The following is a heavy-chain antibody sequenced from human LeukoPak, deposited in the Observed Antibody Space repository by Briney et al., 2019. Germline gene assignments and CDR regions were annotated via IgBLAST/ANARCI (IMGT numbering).Heavy chain of an antibody. CDR3: ARRGPYSSSWVLFDY. CDR1: GYTFTSYG. J-gene: IGHJ4*02. Sequence: ASVKVSCKASGYTFTSYGISWVRQAPGQGLEWMGWISAYNGNTNYAQKLQGRVTMTTDTSTSTAYMELRSLRSDDTAVYYCARRGPYSSSWVLFDYWGQGTLVTVSS. V-gene: IGHV1-18*01. CDR2: ISAYNGNT. D-gene: IGHD6-13*01.